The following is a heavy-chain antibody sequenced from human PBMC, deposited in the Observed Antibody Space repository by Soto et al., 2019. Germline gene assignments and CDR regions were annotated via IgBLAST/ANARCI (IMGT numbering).Heavy chain of an antibody. CDR1: GGSISSGGYY. CDR3: PRTSYDSSATAADP. V-gene: IGHV4-31*01. D-gene: IGHD3-22*01. Sequence: QVQLQESGPGRVKPSQTLSLTCSVSGGSISSGGYYWSWIRQHPGKGLEWIGYIYYSGSTYYNPSLQIQVTISVDTAKNQFSLKLSSVTAAAAAVYYWPRTSYDSSATAADPWGQGTLVTVSS. CDR2: IYYSGST. J-gene: IGHJ5*02.